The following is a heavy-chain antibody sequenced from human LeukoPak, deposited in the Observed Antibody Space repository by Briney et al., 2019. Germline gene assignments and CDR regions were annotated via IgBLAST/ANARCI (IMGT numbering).Heavy chain of an antibody. J-gene: IGHJ4*02. Sequence: PSETLSLTCAVYGGSFSGYYWSWIRQPPGKGLEWIGSSYPSGSTYYNPSLKSRVTISVDTSRNQFSLRVSSVTAADTAVYYCAREERDKSWYVVGDYWGQGTLVTVSS. CDR1: GGSFSGYY. D-gene: IGHD6-13*01. V-gene: IGHV4-34*01. CDR2: SYPSGST. CDR3: AREERDKSWYVVGDY.